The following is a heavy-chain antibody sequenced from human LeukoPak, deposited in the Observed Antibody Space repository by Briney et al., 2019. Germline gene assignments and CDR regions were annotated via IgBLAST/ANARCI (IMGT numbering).Heavy chain of an antibody. D-gene: IGHD3-9*01. V-gene: IGHV1-2*02. CDR1: GYTFTGYY. CDR3: ARDGTIYYYYMDV. Sequence: GASVKVSCKASGYTFTGYYTHWVRQAPGQGLEWMGWINPNSGGTNDAQKFQGRVTMTRDTSISTAYMELSRLRSDDTAVYYCARDGTIYYYYMDVWGKGTTVTVSS. J-gene: IGHJ6*03. CDR2: INPNSGGT.